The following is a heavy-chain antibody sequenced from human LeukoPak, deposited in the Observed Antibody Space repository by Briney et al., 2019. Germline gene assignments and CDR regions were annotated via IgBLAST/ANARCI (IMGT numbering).Heavy chain of an antibody. D-gene: IGHD4-11*01. CDR1: GLSFSDFG. CDR2: IRSDGSST. J-gene: IGHJ4*02. Sequence: GGSLRLSCAASGLSFSDFGMHWIRQAPGKGLEWVTLIRSDGSSTYYADSVKGRFTISRDTSRNTLYLQMNSLRVEDTAVYYCAKDRDDYGNDCWGQGILVTVST. V-gene: IGHV3-30*02. CDR3: AKDRDDYGNDC.